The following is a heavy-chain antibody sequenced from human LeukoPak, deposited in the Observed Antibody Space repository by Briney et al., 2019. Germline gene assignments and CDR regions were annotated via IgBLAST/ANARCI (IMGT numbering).Heavy chain of an antibody. D-gene: IGHD3-10*01. Sequence: GRSLRLSCAASGFTFSSYGMHWVRQAPGKGLEWVAVIWYDGSNKYYADCVKGRFTISRDNSKNTLYLQMNSLRAEDTAVYYCAREDYGSGSYQAFDYWGQGTLVTVSS. CDR2: IWYDGSNK. V-gene: IGHV3-33*01. CDR3: AREDYGSGSYQAFDY. J-gene: IGHJ4*02. CDR1: GFTFSSYG.